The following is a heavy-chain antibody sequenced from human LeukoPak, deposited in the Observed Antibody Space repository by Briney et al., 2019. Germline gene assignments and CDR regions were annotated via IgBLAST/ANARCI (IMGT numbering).Heavy chain of an antibody. D-gene: IGHD1-7*01. V-gene: IGHV3-48*01. CDR3: ARAGSFWHYVY. Sequence: PGGSLRLSCAASGFMYSGFDMSWVRQAPGKGLEWVSYISSGSSTMYYAESVKGRFTISRDNAKTSLFPQMNSLRVEDTAVYYCARAGSFWHYVYWGQGTLVTVSS. J-gene: IGHJ4*02. CDR1: GFMYSGFD. CDR2: ISSGSSTM.